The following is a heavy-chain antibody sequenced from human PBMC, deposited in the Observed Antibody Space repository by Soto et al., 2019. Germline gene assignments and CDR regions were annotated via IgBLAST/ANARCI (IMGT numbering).Heavy chain of an antibody. D-gene: IGHD4-17*01. J-gene: IGHJ4*02. Sequence: QVQLVESGGGVVQPGRSLRLSCAASGFTFSSYGMHWVRQAPGKGLEWVAVLSYDGSNKYYAGSVKGRFTISRDNSKNTPYLQMNSLGAADTAVYFFAKGKGGYYDYGVGYHFGYWGQGTLVSVSS. V-gene: IGHV3-30*18. CDR1: GFTFSSYG. CDR2: LSYDGSNK. CDR3: AKGKGGYYDYGVGYHFGY.